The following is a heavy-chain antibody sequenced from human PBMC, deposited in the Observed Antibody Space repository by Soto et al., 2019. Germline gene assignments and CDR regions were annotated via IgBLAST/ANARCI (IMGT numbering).Heavy chain of an antibody. D-gene: IGHD3-16*02. CDR1: GYTFTSYD. V-gene: IGHV1-8*01. CDR3: ARPYYDYVWGSYRPDAFDI. J-gene: IGHJ3*02. CDR2: MNPNSGNT. Sequence: ASVKVSCKASGYTFTSYDINRVRQATGQGLEWMGWMNPNSGNTGYAQKFQGRVTMTRNTSISTAYMELSSLRSEDTAVYYCARPYYDYVWGSYRPDAFDIWGQGTMVTVSS.